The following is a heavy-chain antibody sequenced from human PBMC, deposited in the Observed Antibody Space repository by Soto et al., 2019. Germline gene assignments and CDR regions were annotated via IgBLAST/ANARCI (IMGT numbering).Heavy chain of an antibody. J-gene: IGHJ4*02. CDR3: ARRGSGSYYDY. CDR1: GFTFSSYA. CDR2: ISGSGGST. Sequence: EVQLLESGGGLVQPGGSLRLSCAASGFTFSSYAMRWVRQAPVKGLEWVSAISGSGGSTYYADSVKGRFTISRDNXXXXLXXXIXXLRAEDTAVYYCARRGSGSYYDYWGQGTLVTVSS. V-gene: IGHV3-23*01. D-gene: IGHD1-26*01.